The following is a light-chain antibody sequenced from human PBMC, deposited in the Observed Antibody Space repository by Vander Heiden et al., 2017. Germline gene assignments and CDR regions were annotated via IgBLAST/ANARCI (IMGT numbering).Light chain of an antibody. V-gene: IGKV3-15*01. CDR2: GAS. CDR3: QQDNNWPPET. J-gene: IGKJ2*01. CDR1: QSVSSN. Sequence: ELVMTQSPATLSVSPGERATLSCRASQSVSSNLAWYQQKPGQAPRLLIYGASTRATGIPARFSGSGSGTEFTLTISSRQSEDFAVYYCQQDNNWPPETFGQGTKLEIK.